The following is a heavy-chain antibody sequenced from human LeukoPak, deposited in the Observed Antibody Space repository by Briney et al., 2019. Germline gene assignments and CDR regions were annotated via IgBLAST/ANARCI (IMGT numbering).Heavy chain of an antibody. D-gene: IGHD3-3*01. CDR2: IYYSGST. J-gene: IGHJ4*02. CDR3: ARLLRRSNLGYDFPSVAS. CDR1: GGSISSSSYY. Sequence: SETLSLTCTSGGSISSSSYYWGWIRQPPGKGLEGIGTIYYSGSTSYNPSLNSRVTMSVDTSKNQFSLTPTSVTDADTAGYYCARLLRRSNLGYDFPSVASWGQGTLVTVSS. V-gene: IGHV4-39*01.